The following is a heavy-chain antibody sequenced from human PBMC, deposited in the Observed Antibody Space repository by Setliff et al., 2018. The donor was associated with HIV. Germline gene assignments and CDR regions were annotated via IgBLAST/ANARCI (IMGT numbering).Heavy chain of an antibody. Sequence: SETLSLTCTVSGGSVRRSTSYWGWIRQHPGKGLEWIGSIYYSGTTYSNPSLKSRVTISVDTSKNQFSLRLTSVTAADTAVYYCARRQMVVAAVDAFDIWGQGTMVTVSS. V-gene: IGHV4-39*01. J-gene: IGHJ3*02. CDR3: ARRQMVVAAVDAFDI. CDR1: GGSVRRSTSY. D-gene: IGHD2-15*01. CDR2: IYYSGTT.